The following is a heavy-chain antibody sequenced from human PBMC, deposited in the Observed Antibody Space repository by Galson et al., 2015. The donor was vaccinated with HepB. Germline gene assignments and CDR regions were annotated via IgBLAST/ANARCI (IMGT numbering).Heavy chain of an antibody. CDR3: ARSRVQLPANWFDP. V-gene: IGHV4-31*03. D-gene: IGHD2-2*01. CDR1: GGSISSGGYY. J-gene: IGHJ5*02. Sequence: TLSLTCTVSGGSISSGGYYWSWIRQHPGKGLEWIGYIYYSGSTYYNPSLKSRVTISVDTSKNQFSLKLSSVTAADTAVYYCARSRVQLPANWFDPWGQGTLVTVSS. CDR2: IYYSGST.